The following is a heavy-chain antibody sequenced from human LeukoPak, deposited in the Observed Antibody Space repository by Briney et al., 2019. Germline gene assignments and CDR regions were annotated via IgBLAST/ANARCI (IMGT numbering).Heavy chain of an antibody. CDR1: GFTFSSYA. Sequence: GGSLRLSCAASGFTFSSYAMTWVRQAPGKGLEWVSALVGSGGTTYYADSVKGRFTISRDNSKNTLFLQMSSLRAEDTAVHYCARAYSSSWYDFWGQGTLVTVSS. J-gene: IGHJ5*01. CDR3: ARAYSSSWYDF. V-gene: IGHV3-23*01. CDR2: LVGSGGTT. D-gene: IGHD6-13*01.